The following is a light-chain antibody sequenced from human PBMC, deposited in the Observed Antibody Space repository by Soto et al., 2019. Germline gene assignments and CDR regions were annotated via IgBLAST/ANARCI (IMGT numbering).Light chain of an antibody. CDR3: SSYAGSNNFV. CDR1: SSDVGTYDY. V-gene: IGLV2-8*01. CDR2: EVS. Sequence: QSVLTQPPSASGSPGQSVTFSCTGTSSDVGTYDYVSWYQQYPGKAPKLLIYEVSKRPSGVPDRFSGSKSGNTASLTVSGLQAEDEADYYCSSYAGSNNFVFGTGTKVTVL. J-gene: IGLJ1*01.